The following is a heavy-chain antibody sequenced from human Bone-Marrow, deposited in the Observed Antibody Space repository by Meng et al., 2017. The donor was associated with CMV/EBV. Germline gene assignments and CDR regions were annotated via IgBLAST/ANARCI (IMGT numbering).Heavy chain of an antibody. Sequence: SETLSLTCTVSGGSASSGSYYWSWIRQPPGKGLEWIGYIYYSGSTNYNPSLKSRVTMSVDTSKNQFSLKLSSVTAADTAVYYCALEKGGIFVDYWGQGTLVTVPS. CDR3: ALEKGGIFVDY. J-gene: IGHJ4*02. D-gene: IGHD3-3*01. V-gene: IGHV4-61*01. CDR2: IYYSGST. CDR1: GGSASSGSYY.